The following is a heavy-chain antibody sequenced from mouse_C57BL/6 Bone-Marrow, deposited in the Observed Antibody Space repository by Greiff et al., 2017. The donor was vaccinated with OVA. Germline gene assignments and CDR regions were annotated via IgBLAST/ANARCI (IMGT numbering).Heavy chain of an antibody. CDR1: GFTFSDYG. CDR3: ARSSNYEGVAY. V-gene: IGHV5-17*01. D-gene: IGHD2-5*01. J-gene: IGHJ3*01. CDR2: ISSGSSTI. Sequence: EVQLVESGGGLVKPGGSLKLSCAASGFTFSDYGMHWVRQAPEKGLEWVAYISSGSSTIYYADTVKGRFTISRDNAKNTLFLQMTRLRSEDTAMYYCARSSNYEGVAYWGQGTLVTVSA.